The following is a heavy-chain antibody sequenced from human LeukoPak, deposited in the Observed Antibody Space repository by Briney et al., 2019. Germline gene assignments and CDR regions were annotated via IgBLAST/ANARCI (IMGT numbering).Heavy chain of an antibody. J-gene: IGHJ4*02. Sequence: PGGSLRLSCAASGFTFSSYGMSWVRQAAGKGLEWVSAFSGSGGSTYYADSVKGRFTISRDNSKNTLYLQMNSLRAEDTAVYYCARDRLFWSGYYGHFDYWGQGTLVTVSS. CDR2: FSGSGGST. D-gene: IGHD3-3*01. CDR1: GFTFSSYG. V-gene: IGHV3-23*01. CDR3: ARDRLFWSGYYGHFDY.